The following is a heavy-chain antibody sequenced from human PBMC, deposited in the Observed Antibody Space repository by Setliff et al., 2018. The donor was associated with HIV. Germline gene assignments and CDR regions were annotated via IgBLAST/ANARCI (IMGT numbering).Heavy chain of an antibody. V-gene: IGHV4-59*01. CDR2: IYFTGSS. J-gene: IGHJ3*01. Sequence: SETLSLTCTVSGGSISTYYWGWIRQPPGKGLEWIGSIYFTGSSDNNPSLKSRVTLSVDTSKHQFSLKLSSVTAADTAVYYCARVQMAYAAFDVWGQGTTVTVSS. D-gene: IGHD4-17*01. CDR1: GGSISTYY. CDR3: ARVQMAYAAFDV.